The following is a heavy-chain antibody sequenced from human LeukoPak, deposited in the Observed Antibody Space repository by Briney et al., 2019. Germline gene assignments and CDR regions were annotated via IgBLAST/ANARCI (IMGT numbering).Heavy chain of an antibody. J-gene: IGHJ3*02. CDR3: ARDSGRFDVFDI. CDR1: GFTVSTNY. CDR2: IYSDGRT. D-gene: IGHD3-10*01. Sequence: GGSLRLSCAASGFTVSTNYMSWVRQAPGKGLEWLSVIYSDGRTYYADSVKGRFTISRDNSKNTLYLQMNSLRAEDTAVYYCARDSGRFDVFDIWGQGTMVTVSS. V-gene: IGHV3-53*01.